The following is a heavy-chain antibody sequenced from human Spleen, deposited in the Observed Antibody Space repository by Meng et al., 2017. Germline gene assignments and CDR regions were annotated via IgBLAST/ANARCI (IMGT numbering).Heavy chain of an antibody. CDR3: ARHMTSNWYDH. CDR1: GFTFDYYA. Sequence: GESLKISCAASGFTFDYYAMTWVRQAPGKGLEWISAITGYAGSTYYVDSVKARFTISRDNSKNTLYLQMNSLTAEDTAVYYCARHMTSNWYDHWGQGTLVTVSS. D-gene: IGHD2-2*01. J-gene: IGHJ5*02. CDR2: ITGYAGST. V-gene: IGHV3-23*01.